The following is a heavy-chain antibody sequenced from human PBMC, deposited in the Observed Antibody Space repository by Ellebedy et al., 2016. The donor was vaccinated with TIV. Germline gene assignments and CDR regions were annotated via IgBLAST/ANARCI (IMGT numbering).Heavy chain of an antibody. Sequence: GESLKISXTSSGYSFTTYWIGRVRQMPGKGQEWMGIIYPGDSDTRYSPSFQGQVTISADKSISTAYLQWSSLKASDTAMYYCARYDSDGGAFDIWGQGTMVTVSS. D-gene: IGHD3-9*01. CDR1: GYSFTTYW. V-gene: IGHV5-51*01. J-gene: IGHJ3*02. CDR3: ARYDSDGGAFDI. CDR2: IYPGDSDT.